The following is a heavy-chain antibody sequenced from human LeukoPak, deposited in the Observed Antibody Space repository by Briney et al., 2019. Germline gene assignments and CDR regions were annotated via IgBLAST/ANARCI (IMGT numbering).Heavy chain of an antibody. D-gene: IGHD2-2*01. CDR3: ARGQYQVLSCYYMDV. CDR2: IYSGGST. V-gene: IGHV3-66*02. J-gene: IGHJ6*03. CDR1: GFTVSNNY. Sequence: GGSLRLSCAVSGFTVSNNYMSWVRQAPGKGLEWVSVIYSGGSTYYADSVKGRFTISRDNSKNTLYLQMNSLRDEDTAVYYCARGQYQVLSCYYMDVWGKGTTVTVSS.